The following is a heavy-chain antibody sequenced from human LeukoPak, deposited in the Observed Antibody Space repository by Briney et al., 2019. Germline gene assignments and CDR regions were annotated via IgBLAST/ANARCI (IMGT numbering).Heavy chain of an antibody. CDR3: ARDTYDSSGYYYQDY. V-gene: IGHV3-21*01. J-gene: IGHJ4*02. D-gene: IGHD3-22*01. Sequence: GGSLRLSCAASGFSFSVYSMNWVRQAPGKGLEWVSSISSSSGSIYYADSVKGRFTISRDNAKNSLYLQMNGLRAEDTAVYYCARDTYDSSGYYYQDYWGQGTLVTVSS. CDR2: ISSSSGSI. CDR1: GFSFSVYS.